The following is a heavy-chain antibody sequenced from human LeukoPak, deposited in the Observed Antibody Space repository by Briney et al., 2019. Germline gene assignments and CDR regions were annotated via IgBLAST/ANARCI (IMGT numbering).Heavy chain of an antibody. CDR3: AKDRGDSSGHLYYFDY. CDR1: GFTFSSYN. CDR2: ISGSSSYI. V-gene: IGHV3-21*06. D-gene: IGHD3-22*01. Sequence: PGGSLRLSCAGSGFTFSSYNMNWVRQAPGKGLEWVSSISGSSSYIYYADSVKGRLTISRDNSKNTLYLQLNNLRAEDTAMFYCAKDRGDSSGHLYYFDYWGQGTLVTVSS. J-gene: IGHJ4*02.